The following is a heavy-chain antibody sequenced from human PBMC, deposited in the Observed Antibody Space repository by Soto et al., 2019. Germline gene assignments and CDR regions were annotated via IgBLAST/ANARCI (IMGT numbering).Heavy chain of an antibody. V-gene: IGHV4-34*01. CDR1: GGSFSGYY. CDR3: ARGRYNWNY. J-gene: IGHJ4*02. D-gene: IGHD1-20*01. CDR2: INHSGST. Sequence: PSETLSLTCAVYGGSFSGYYLSWIRQPPGKGLEWIGEINHSGSTNYNPSLKSRVTISVDTSKNQFSLRLSSVTAADTAVYYCARGRYNWNYWGQGTLVTVYS.